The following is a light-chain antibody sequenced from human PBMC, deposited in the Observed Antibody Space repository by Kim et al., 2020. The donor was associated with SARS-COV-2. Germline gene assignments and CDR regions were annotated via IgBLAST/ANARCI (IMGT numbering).Light chain of an antibody. J-gene: IGKJ1*01. CDR3: QQSYSIPG. V-gene: IGKV1-39*01. CDR2: AAS. CDR1: QSISTY. Sequence: SASVGDRVTITCRASQSISTYLTWYQQKPGKAPKLLIYAASRLQSGVPSRFSGSGSGTDFTLTISNLQPEDFATYYCQQSYSIPGFGQGTKVDIK.